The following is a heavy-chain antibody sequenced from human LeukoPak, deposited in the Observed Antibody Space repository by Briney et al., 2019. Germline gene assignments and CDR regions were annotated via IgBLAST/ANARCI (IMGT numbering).Heavy chain of an antibody. CDR3: ARPTVTAGWYFDL. V-gene: IGHV1-2*02. D-gene: IGHD4-17*01. Sequence: AASVKVSCKSPGNSFTHYYLHWVRQAPGQGLEWVGWIDPNSGGTAYAQKFQGRVTMTGDTSISTVYMELSSLRSDDTAIYYCARPTVTAGWYFDLWGRGTLVTVSS. CDR1: GNSFTHYY. CDR2: IDPNSGGT. J-gene: IGHJ2*01.